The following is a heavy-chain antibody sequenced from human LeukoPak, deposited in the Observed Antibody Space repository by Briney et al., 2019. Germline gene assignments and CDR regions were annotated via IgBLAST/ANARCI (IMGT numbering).Heavy chain of an antibody. CDR2: IYPGDSDT. J-gene: IGHJ4*02. CDR1: GYSFTSYW. CDR3: ARGYCSGGSCYLFDY. D-gene: IGHD2-15*01. Sequence: LGESLKISCKGSGYSFTSYWIGWVRQMPGKGLEWMGIIYPGDSDTRYSPSFQGQVTISADKSISTAYLQWSSLKASDTAMYYCARGYCSGGSCYLFDYWGQGTLVTVSS. V-gene: IGHV5-51*01.